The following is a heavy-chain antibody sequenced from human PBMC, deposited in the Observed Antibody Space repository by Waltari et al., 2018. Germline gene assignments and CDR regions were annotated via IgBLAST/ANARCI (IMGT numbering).Heavy chain of an antibody. J-gene: IGHJ4*02. CDR2: INSGSTTI. D-gene: IGHD3-22*01. CDR1: GFTFSGYS. Sequence: EVQLVESGGGLVQPGGSLRPAWSASGFTFSGYSMNWVRQAPGKGPEWISYINSGSTTISYADSVRGRFTISRDNAKSFLYLDLFSLRAEDTAVYYCVRDPYHDPSGYPGYWGQGTLVTVSS. V-gene: IGHV3-48*01. CDR3: VRDPYHDPSGYPGY.